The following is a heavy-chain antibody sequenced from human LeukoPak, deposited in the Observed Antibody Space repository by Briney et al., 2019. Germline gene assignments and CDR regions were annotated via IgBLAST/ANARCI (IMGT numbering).Heavy chain of an antibody. Sequence: GASVKVSCKASGGTFSSYAISWVRQAPGQGLEWMGGIIPIFGTANYAQKFQGRVTITADESTSTAYMELSSLRSEDTAVYYCARDPVPNYGMDVRGKGTTVTVSS. CDR1: GGTFSSYA. CDR2: IIPIFGTA. J-gene: IGHJ6*04. CDR3: ARDPVPNYGMDV. D-gene: IGHD2-2*01. V-gene: IGHV1-69*13.